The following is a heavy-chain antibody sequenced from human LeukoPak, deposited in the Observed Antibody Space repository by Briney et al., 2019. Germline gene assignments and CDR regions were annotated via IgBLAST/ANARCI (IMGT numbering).Heavy chain of an antibody. J-gene: IGHJ3*02. CDR2: IYSGGST. CDR3: ASLSNYGSGSYYKNDAFDI. V-gene: IGHV3-66*01. Sequence: GGSLRLSCAASGFTLSSYGMSWVRQAPGKGLEWVSVIYSGGSTYYADSVKGRFTISRDNSKNTLYLQMNSLRAEDTAAYYCASLSNYGSGSYYKNDAFDIWGQGTMVTVSS. CDR1: GFTLSSYG. D-gene: IGHD3-10*01.